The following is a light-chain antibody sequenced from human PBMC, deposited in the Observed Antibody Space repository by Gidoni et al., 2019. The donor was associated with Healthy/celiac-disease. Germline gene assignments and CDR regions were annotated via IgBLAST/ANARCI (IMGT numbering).Light chain of an antibody. V-gene: IGKV1-9*01. Sequence: DIQLTQSPSFLSASVGDRVTITCWASQGISSYLAWYQQKPGKAPKLLIYAASTLQSGVPSRFSGSGSGTEFTLTISSLQPEDFATYYCQQLNSYPFTFGGXTKVEIK. J-gene: IGKJ4*01. CDR3: QQLNSYPFT. CDR2: AAS. CDR1: QGISSY.